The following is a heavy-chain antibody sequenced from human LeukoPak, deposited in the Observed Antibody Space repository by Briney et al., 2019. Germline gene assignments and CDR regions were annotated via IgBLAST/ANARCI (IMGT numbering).Heavy chain of an antibody. Sequence: GSLRLSCAASGFTFSSYGMHWVRQAPGKGLEWVAVIWYDGSNKYYADSVKGRFTISRDNSKNTLYLQMNSLRAEDTAVYYCAGYSSSLYGGFDPWGQGTLVTVSS. CDR1: GFTFSSYG. V-gene: IGHV3-33*01. CDR3: AGYSSSLYGGFDP. D-gene: IGHD6-13*01. CDR2: IWYDGSNK. J-gene: IGHJ5*02.